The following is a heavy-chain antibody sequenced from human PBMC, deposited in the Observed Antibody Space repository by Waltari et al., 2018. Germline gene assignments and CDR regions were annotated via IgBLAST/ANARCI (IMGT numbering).Heavy chain of an antibody. J-gene: IGHJ3*02. Sequence: EVQLVESGGGLVQPGGSLRLSCAASGFTFSSYSMNWVRQAPGKGLEWVSYISSSSSTIYYADSVKGRFTVSRDNAKNSLYLQMNSLRAEDTAVYYCARIRAGDYGDYRDIWGQGTMVTVSS. D-gene: IGHD4-17*01. CDR3: ARIRAGDYGDYRDI. V-gene: IGHV3-48*01. CDR2: ISSSSSTI. CDR1: GFTFSSYS.